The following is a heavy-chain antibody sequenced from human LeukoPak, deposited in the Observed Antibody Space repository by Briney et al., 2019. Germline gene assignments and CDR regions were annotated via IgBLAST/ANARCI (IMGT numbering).Heavy chain of an antibody. J-gene: IGHJ4*02. D-gene: IGHD3-9*01. V-gene: IGHV5-51*01. CDR2: IYPGDSDT. CDR1: GYTFTNYW. CDR3: ARPSIDILTGYYYFDY. Sequence: GESLKISCKGSGYTFTNYWIGWVRQMPGKGLEFMGIIYPGDSDTRYSPSFQGQVTISADKSISTAYLQWSSLKASDTAMYYCARPSIDILTGYYYFDYWGQGTLVTVSS.